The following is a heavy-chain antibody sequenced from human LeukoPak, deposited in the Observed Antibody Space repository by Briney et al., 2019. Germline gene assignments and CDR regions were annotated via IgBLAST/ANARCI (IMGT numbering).Heavy chain of an antibody. J-gene: IGHJ4*02. CDR3: ARDLGFWSGPDY. Sequence: SETLSLTCTVSGGSISSDCWSWIRQPPGKGLQWIGRIYSSGSTNYNPSLESRVTMSVDTSKNQFSLRLSSVTAADTAVYYCARDLGFWSGPDYWGQGTLVTVSS. V-gene: IGHV4-4*07. CDR1: GGSISSDC. D-gene: IGHD3-3*01. CDR2: IYSSGST.